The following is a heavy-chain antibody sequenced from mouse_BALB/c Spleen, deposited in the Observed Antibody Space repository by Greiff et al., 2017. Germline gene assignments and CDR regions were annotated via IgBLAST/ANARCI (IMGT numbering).Heavy chain of an antibody. CDR2: INPSNGGT. CDR1: GYTFTSYY. J-gene: IGHJ3*01. V-gene: IGHV1S16*01. CDR3: TTYYYGSSWFAD. D-gene: IGHD1-1*01. Sequence: QVQLQQSGAELVKPGASVKLSCKASGYTFTSYYMYWVKQRPGQGLEWIGEINPSNGGTNFNEKFKSKATLTVDKSSSTAYMQLSSLTSEDSAVYYCTTYYYGSSWFADWGQGTLVTVSA.